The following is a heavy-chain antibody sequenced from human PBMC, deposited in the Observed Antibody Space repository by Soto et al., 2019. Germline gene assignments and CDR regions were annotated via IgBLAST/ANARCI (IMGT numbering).Heavy chain of an antibody. CDR1: GGSISSYY. CDR3: ARVPVMAGYYYFDY. V-gene: IGHV4-59*01. D-gene: IGHD3-9*01. J-gene: IGHJ4*02. CDR2: IYYSGST. Sequence: QVQLQESGPGLVKPSETLSLTCTVSGGSISSYYWSWIRQPPGKGLEWIGYIYYSGSTNYNPSLKSRVTISVDTSKNQFSLKLSSVTAADTAVYYCARVPVMAGYYYFDYWGQGTLVTVSS.